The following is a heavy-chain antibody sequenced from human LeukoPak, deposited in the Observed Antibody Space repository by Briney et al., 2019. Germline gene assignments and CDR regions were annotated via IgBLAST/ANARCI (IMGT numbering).Heavy chain of an antibody. CDR1: GFTFSSYS. J-gene: IGHJ5*02. CDR2: ISSSSSTI. Sequence: PGGSLRLSCAASGFTFSSYSMNWVRQAPGKGLEWVSYISSSSSTIYYADSVKGRFTISRDNAKNSLYLQMNSLRAEDTAVYYCAREHCSSTGCPKLNWFDPWGQGTLVTVSS. D-gene: IGHD2-2*01. CDR3: AREHCSSTGCPKLNWFDP. V-gene: IGHV3-48*01.